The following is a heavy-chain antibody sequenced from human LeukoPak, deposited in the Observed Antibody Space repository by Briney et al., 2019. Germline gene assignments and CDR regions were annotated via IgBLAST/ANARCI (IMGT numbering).Heavy chain of an antibody. CDR3: ARDSDGFDI. V-gene: IGHV4-59*01. CDR2: IYYSGST. J-gene: IGHJ3*02. CDR1: SGSISSYY. Sequence: SETLSLTCTVSSGSISSYYWSWIRQPPGKGLEWIGYIYYSGSTNYNPSLKSRVTISVDTSKNQFSLKLSSVTAADTAVYYCARDSDGFDIWGQGTMVTVSS.